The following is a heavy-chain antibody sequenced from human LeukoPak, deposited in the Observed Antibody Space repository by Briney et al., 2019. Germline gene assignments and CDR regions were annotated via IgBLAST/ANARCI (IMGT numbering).Heavy chain of an antibody. CDR3: ARDSDYYDSSGLDY. Sequence: GGSLRLSCAASGFMFGGYRMHWVRQAPGKGLVWVSRLNTDGSGPIYADSVKGRSTISRDNAKDTVYLQMNSLRAEDTAMYYCARDSDYYDSSGLDYWGQGTLVTVSS. V-gene: IGHV3-74*01. CDR1: GFMFGGYR. J-gene: IGHJ4*02. D-gene: IGHD3-22*01. CDR2: LNTDGSGP.